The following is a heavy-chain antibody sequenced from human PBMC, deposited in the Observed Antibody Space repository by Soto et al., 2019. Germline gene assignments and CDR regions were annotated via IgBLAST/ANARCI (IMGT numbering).Heavy chain of an antibody. CDR2: IYYSGST. D-gene: IGHD1-1*01. CDR1: GGSISSYY. Sequence: SETLSLTCTVSGGSISSYYCSWIRQPPGKGLEWIGYIYYSGSTNYNPSLKSRVTLSVDTSKNLFSLKLSLVTAADTAVYYCARRLVQLERRGGWFEPWGQGTLVSVSS. CDR3: ARRLVQLERRGGWFEP. V-gene: IGHV4-59*08. J-gene: IGHJ5*02.